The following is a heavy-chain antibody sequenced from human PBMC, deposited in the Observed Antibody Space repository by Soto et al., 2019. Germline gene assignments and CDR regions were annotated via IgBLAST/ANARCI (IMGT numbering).Heavy chain of an antibody. CDR2: IYYSGST. CDR3: AAAPRY. Sequence: SETLSLTCSVSGSSISGYYWSWIRQTPEKGLEWIGYIYYSGSTNYNPSLKSRVTMLIDMSKNQFSLKLTSVSAADTAVYYCAAAPRYWGQGILVTVSS. J-gene: IGHJ4*02. CDR1: GSSISGYY. D-gene: IGHD2-15*01. V-gene: IGHV4-59*01.